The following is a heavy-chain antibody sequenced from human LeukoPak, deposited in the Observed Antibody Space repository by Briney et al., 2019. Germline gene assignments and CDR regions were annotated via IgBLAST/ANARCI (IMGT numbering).Heavy chain of an antibody. J-gene: IGHJ6*02. CDR2: ISSSSSYI. CDR3: ARDRYRSGCMDV. Sequence: SGGSLRLSCAASGFTFSSYSMNWVRQAPGKGLEWVSSISSSSSYIYYADSLKGRFTISRDNSKNTLYLQMNTLRAEDTAIYYCARDRYRSGCMDVWGQGTTVTVS. V-gene: IGHV3-21*04. CDR1: GFTFSSYS. D-gene: IGHD6-19*01.